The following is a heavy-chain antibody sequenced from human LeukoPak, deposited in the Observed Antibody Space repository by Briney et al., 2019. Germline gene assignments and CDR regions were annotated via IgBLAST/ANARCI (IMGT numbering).Heavy chain of an antibody. Sequence: GGSLRLSCAASGLTFSSYSMNWVRQAPGKGLEWVSCISSISSYIYYADSVNGRFPSSRDNAKNSLYLQMNSLRAEDTAVYYCARDPHDYIGPWGQGTLVTVCS. CDR3: ARDPHDYIGP. D-gene: IGHD4-11*01. CDR1: GLTFSSYS. V-gene: IGHV3-21*01. J-gene: IGHJ5*02. CDR2: ISSISSYI.